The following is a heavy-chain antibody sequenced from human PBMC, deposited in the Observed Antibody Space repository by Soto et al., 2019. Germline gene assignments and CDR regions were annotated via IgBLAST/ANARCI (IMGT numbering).Heavy chain of an antibody. V-gene: IGHV4-39*01. J-gene: IGHJ5*02. CDR1: GGSISSSSYY. D-gene: IGHD6-19*01. CDR2: IDYSGST. CDR3: GRLPHVAALWVPNNRFDP. Sequence: QLQLQDSGPGLVKPSETLSLTCTVSGGSISSSSYYWGWIRQPPGKGLEWIGSIDYSGSTYYNPSLKRRVTIPLDTSKNQFSLNLRSVPAADTAVYYCGRLPHVAALWVPNNRFDPWGQGNLVNVSS.